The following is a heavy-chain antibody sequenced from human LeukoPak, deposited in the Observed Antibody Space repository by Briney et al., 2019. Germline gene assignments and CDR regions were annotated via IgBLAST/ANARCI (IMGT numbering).Heavy chain of an antibody. CDR3: VRQGPGATRVGILKSTFSYFQY. CDR1: VDSFSGYY. V-gene: IGHV4-34*01. D-gene: IGHD6-25*01. Sequence: SETLSLTCAVYVDSFSGYYWVWIRQPPGKGLEWIGEINHSGSTNYNPSLKTRVTISRDTSKNQFSLNLNSVTAADTAVYFCVRQGPGATRVGILKSTFSYFQYWGQGTLVAVSS. CDR2: INHSGST. J-gene: IGHJ4*02.